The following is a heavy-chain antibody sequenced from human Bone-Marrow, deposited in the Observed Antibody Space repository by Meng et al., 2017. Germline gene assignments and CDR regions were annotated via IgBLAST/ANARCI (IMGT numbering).Heavy chain of an antibody. J-gene: IGHJ4*02. CDR3: ARARGYSYGYDY. CDR1: GFTVSSNY. V-gene: IGHV3-66*01. D-gene: IGHD5-18*01. Sequence: EVQLLESGGGLVQPGGSLRLSCAASGFTVSSNYMSWVRQAPGKGLEWVSIIYSGGSTYYADSVKGRFTISRDNSKNTLYLQMNSLRAEDTAVYYCARARGYSYGYDYWGQGTLVTVSS. CDR2: IYSGGST.